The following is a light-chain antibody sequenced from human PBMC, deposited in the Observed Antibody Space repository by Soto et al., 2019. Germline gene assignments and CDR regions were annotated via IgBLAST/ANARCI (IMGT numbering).Light chain of an antibody. CDR3: QQYNNWPRT. Sequence: EIVMTQSPATLSVSPGERATLSCRASQSVSFNLAWYQQKPGQAPRILIYGESTRATGIPARFSGSGSGTEFTLTISRLQSEDFAVYYCQQYNNWPRTCGQGTKVDIK. V-gene: IGKV3-15*01. CDR1: QSVSFN. J-gene: IGKJ1*01. CDR2: GES.